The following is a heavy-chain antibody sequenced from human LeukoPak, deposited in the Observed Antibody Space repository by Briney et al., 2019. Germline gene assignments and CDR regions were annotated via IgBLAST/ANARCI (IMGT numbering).Heavy chain of an antibody. CDR1: GFTFSTYA. J-gene: IGHJ4*02. Sequence: GGSLRLSCAASGFTFSTYAINWVRQAPGKGLEWISAISQSGNTIYYADSVKGRFIISRDNSKNTLYLQLNSLGAEDTAVYYCARVDTSHLRYFDSWGQGTLVTVSS. CDR2: ISQSGNTI. CDR3: ARVDTSHLRYFDS. V-gene: IGHV3-23*01. D-gene: IGHD3-16*01.